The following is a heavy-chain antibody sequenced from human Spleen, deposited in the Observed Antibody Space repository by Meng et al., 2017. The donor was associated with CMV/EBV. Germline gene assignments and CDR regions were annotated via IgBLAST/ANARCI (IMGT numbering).Heavy chain of an antibody. V-gene: IGHV5-51*01. J-gene: IGHJ6*02. CDR2: IYPGDSDT. CDR3: ARHSRYNWNDWEVDYYYYGMDV. D-gene: IGHD1-1*01. CDR1: GYSFTSYW. Sequence: GGSLRLSCKGSGYSFTSYWIGWVRQMPGKGLEWMGIIYPGDSDTRYSPSFQGQVTISADKSISTAYLQWSSLKASDTAMYYCARHSRYNWNDWEVDYYYYGMDVWGQGTTVTVSS.